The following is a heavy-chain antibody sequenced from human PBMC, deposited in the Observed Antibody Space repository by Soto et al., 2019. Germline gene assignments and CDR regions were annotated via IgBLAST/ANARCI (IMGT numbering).Heavy chain of an antibody. CDR3: ARVGGYDAATYYFDY. CDR2: IYYSGST. Sequence: SETLSLTCTVSGGSISSGGYYWSWIRQHPGKGLEWIGYIYYSGSTYYNPSLKSRVTISVDTSKNQFSLKLSSVTAADTAVYYCARVGGYDAATYYFDYWGQGTLVTVSS. V-gene: IGHV4-31*03. J-gene: IGHJ4*02. CDR1: GGSISSGGYY. D-gene: IGHD5-12*01.